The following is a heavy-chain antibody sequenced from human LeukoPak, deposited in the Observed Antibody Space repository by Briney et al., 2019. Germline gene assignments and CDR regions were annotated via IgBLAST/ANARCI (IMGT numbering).Heavy chain of an antibody. CDR1: GFTFSSYG. V-gene: IGHV3-23*01. D-gene: IGHD1-26*01. Sequence: GGSLRLSCAASGFTFSSYGMSWVRQAPGKGLEWVSAISGSGGSTYYADSVKGRFTISRDNSKNTLYLQMNSLRAEDTAVYYCAKDRDSQTIVGATTVNPFDYWGQGTLVTVSS. CDR2: ISGSGGST. J-gene: IGHJ4*02. CDR3: AKDRDSQTIVGATTVNPFDY.